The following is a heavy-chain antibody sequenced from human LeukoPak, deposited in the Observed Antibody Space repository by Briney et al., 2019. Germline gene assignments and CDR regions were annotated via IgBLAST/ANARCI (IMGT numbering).Heavy chain of an antibody. Sequence: GESLLISYKVSGYSFPSYWITWVRQVPGKGLEWMGRIAPSDSYTNYNPSFEGHVTMSVEKSITTVYLQWSSLKASDTAMYYCVRQPPGVYDTTQNWFDPWGQGTLVTVSS. D-gene: IGHD3-22*01. CDR3: VRQPPGVYDTTQNWFDP. CDR1: GYSFPSYW. CDR2: IAPSDSYT. V-gene: IGHV5-10-1*01. J-gene: IGHJ5*02.